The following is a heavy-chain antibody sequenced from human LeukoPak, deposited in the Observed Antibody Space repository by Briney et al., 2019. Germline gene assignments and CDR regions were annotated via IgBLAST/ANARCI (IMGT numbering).Heavy chain of an antibody. V-gene: IGHV7-4-1*02. CDR3: AFCQPPPQYCSGGSCYSGYMDV. CDR1: GYSFTTYA. Sequence: VSVKVSCKASGYSFTTYAMNWVRQAPGQGLEWMGWINTNTGNPTYAQGFTGRFVFSLDTSVSTAYLQISSLKAEDTAVYYCAFCQPPPQYCSGGSCYSGYMDVWGKGTTVTISS. CDR2: INTNTGNP. J-gene: IGHJ6*03. D-gene: IGHD2-15*01.